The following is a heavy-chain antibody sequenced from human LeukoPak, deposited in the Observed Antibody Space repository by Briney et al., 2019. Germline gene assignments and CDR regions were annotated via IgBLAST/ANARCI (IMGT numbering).Heavy chain of an antibody. CDR2: INPSSGST. D-gene: IGHD3-22*01. CDR1: GYTFTNYY. Sequence: ASVKVSCKASGYTFTNYYMHWARQAPGQGLEWMGIINPSSGSTSYAQKFQGRVTMTRDTSTSTVYLELSRLRSEDTAVYFCARVVPRYYDTSGANWFDPWGQGTLVTVSS. CDR3: ARVVPRYYDTSGANWFDP. J-gene: IGHJ5*02. V-gene: IGHV1-46*01.